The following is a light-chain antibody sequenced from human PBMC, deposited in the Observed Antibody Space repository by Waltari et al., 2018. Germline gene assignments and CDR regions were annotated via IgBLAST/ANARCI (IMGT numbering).Light chain of an antibody. CDR3: HTYYNTPRT. CDR2: CAS. J-gene: IGKJ1*01. V-gene: IGKV4-1*01. CDR1: QSVLYRSNNKDY. Sequence: DIVMTQSPDSLAVSLGERATISCKSSQSVLYRSNNKDYLAWYPQKRGQPPTLLIYCASTRESGVPDRISGSRSETDSTLTLGTLQAEDVAVYYCHTYYNTPRTFGQGTKVEIK.